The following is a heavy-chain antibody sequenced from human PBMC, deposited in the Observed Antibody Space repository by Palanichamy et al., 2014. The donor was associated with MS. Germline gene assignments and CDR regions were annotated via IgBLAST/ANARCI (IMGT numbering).Heavy chain of an antibody. CDR1: GFTFNNYW. J-gene: IGHJ6*02. Sequence: EVKLVESGGGLVQPGGSLRLSCVVSGFTFNNYWMNWVRQTPEKGLEWVATIKQDGSETKYVDSVKGRFTISRDNAKNSVFLQMDSLRDEDTAIYYCVRERGWNFRGYYYGMDVWGQGTTVTVSS. CDR3: VRERGWNFRGYYYGMDV. D-gene: IGHD2-15*01. V-gene: IGHV3-7*03. CDR2: IKQDGSET.